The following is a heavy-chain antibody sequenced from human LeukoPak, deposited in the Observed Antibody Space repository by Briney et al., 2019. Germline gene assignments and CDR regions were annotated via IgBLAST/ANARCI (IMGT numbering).Heavy chain of an antibody. J-gene: IGHJ4*02. CDR3: ARESWIQLSPQTSYFDY. CDR2: INTNTGNP. Sequence: ASVKVSCKASGYTFTSYAMNWVRQAPGQGLEWMGWINTNTGNPTYAQGFTGRFVFSLDTSVSTAYLQISSLKAEDTAVYYCARESWIQLSPQTSYFDYWGQGTLVTVSS. CDR1: GYTFTSYA. D-gene: IGHD5-18*01. V-gene: IGHV7-4-1*02.